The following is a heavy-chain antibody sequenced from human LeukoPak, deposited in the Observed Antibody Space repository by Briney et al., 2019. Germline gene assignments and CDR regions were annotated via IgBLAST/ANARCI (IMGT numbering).Heavy chain of an antibody. V-gene: IGHV4-4*02. CDR2: INYSGST. D-gene: IGHD6-13*01. Sequence: SETLSLTCAVSGGSISSSNWWSWVRQPPGKGLEWIGSINYSGSTYYNPSLKSRVTISVDTSKNQFSLKLSSVTAADTAVYYCASLVLPLKIAAAGKGYYFDYWGQGTLVTVSS. CDR3: ASLVLPLKIAAAGKGYYFDY. CDR1: GGSISSSNW. J-gene: IGHJ4*02.